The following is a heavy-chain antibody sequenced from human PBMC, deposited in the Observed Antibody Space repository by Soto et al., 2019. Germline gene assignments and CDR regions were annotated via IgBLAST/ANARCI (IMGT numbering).Heavy chain of an antibody. CDR2: IYWNSARI. Sequence: EVRLVESGGGSVQPGMSLRLSCVGSAFNIPDRAMHWVRQAPGKGLEWVSGIYWNSARIDYADSVKGRFTISRDNAKNSLCLQMNSLKTEDTACDNCIREMDGRGLDDWGQGPLVAVSS. V-gene: IGHV3-9*01. CDR3: IREMDGRGLDD. CDR1: AFNIPDRA. D-gene: IGHD3-16*01. J-gene: IGHJ4*02.